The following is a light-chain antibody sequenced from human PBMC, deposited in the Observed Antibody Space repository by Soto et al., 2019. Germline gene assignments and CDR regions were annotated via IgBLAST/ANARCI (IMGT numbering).Light chain of an antibody. J-gene: IGLJ2*01. CDR3: SSYAGSNVV. V-gene: IGLV2-8*01. CDR2: EVS. CDR1: SSDVGGYNY. Sequence: QSALTQPPSATGSPGQSVTIPCTGTSSDVGGYNYVSWYQPHPGKAPKLMMYEVSKPPSGVPDRFSGFKSGNTASLTVSGLQVEDEADYYCSSYAGSNVVFGGGTQLTVL.